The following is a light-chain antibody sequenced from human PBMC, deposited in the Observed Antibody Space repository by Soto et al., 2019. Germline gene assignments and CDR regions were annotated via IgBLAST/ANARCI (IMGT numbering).Light chain of an antibody. Sequence: QSVLTQPASVSGSPGQSITISCTGTSSDIGDSNYVSWYQQHPGKAPKLVIYDVSNRPSGVSIRFSGSKSANTASLTISGLQAEDEADYYCSSVRSSSTSYVFGTGTKVTVL. V-gene: IGLV2-14*03. CDR1: SSDIGDSNY. CDR2: DVS. CDR3: SSVRSSSTSYV. J-gene: IGLJ1*01.